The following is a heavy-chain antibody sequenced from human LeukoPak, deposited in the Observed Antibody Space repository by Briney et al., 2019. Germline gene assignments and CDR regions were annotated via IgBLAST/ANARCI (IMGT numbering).Heavy chain of an antibody. CDR3: ARGLAYYDILTGYYPYYFDY. CDR2: TYSGGGT. D-gene: IGHD3-9*01. V-gene: IGHV3-53*01. Sequence: GGSLRLACAAAGFTVSSNYMSWVRHAPGEWLEWVSVTYSGGGTSYADSVKGRFTISRANSKNTLYLQMDSLRAEDTAMYYCARGLAYYDILTGYYPYYFDYWGQGTLVTVSS. CDR1: GFTVSSNY. J-gene: IGHJ4*02.